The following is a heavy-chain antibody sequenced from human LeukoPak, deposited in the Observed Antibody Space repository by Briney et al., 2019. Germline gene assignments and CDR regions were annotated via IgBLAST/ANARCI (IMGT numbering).Heavy chain of an antibody. J-gene: IGHJ4*02. Sequence: GGSLRLSCAASGFTFSNYAMNWVRQAPGKGLEWVSTVSGGGGGTYYADSVKGRFTISRDNSKNTLYLQMNSLRAEDTAVYYCAKSTSGDYEFDCWGQGTLVTVSS. CDR2: VSGGGGGT. D-gene: IGHD4-17*01. CDR3: AKSTSGDYEFDC. V-gene: IGHV3-23*01. CDR1: GFTFSNYA.